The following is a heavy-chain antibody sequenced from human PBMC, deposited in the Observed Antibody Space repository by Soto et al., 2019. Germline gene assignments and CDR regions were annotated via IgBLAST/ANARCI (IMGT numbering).Heavy chain of an antibody. CDR2: IVVGSGDT. V-gene: IGHV1-58*01. CDR1: GYTFTNSA. CDR3: AGDVGYL. Sequence: QMQLVQSGPEVKKPGTSVKVSCKGSGYTFTNSAVQWVRQARGQRLEWMGWIVVGSGDTKYAQKFQERVTFTRDVCTSTAYMELSSLKSEDAAVYYCAGDVGYLWGQGTVVTVSS. J-gene: IGHJ5*02. D-gene: IGHD1-26*01.